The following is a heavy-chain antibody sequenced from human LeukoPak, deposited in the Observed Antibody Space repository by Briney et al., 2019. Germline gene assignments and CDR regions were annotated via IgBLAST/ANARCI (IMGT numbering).Heavy chain of an antibody. V-gene: IGHV4-34*01. CDR3: ARIAMNWFDP. CDR2: INHSGST. Sequence: SETLSLTCAVYGGSFSGYYWSWIRQPPGKGLEWIGEINHSGSTNYNPSLKSRVTISVDTSKNQFSLKLSSVTAADTAVYYCARIAMNWFDPWGQGTLVSVSS. J-gene: IGHJ5*02. CDR1: GGSFSGYY.